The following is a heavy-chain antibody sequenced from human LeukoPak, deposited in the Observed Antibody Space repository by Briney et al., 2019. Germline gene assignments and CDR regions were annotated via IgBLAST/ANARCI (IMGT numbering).Heavy chain of an antibody. V-gene: IGHV6-1*01. CDR3: ARLTAEHSKYDF. Sequence: SQTLSLTCAISGDSVSSNNAAWTWFRQSPSRGLEWLGRTYYRSNWDNDYTEFMKSRITINPDTSKNQFSLHLNSVTPDDAGVYYCARLTAEHSKYDFWGQGTLVTVSS. J-gene: IGHJ4*02. D-gene: IGHD4-11*01. CDR2: TYYRSNWDN. CDR1: GDSVSSNNAA.